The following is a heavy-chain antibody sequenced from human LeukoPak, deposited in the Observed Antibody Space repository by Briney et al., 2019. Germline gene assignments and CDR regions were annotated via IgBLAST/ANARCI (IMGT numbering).Heavy chain of an antibody. J-gene: IGHJ4*02. Sequence: TGGSLRLSCAAFGFTFDDYAMHWVRQAPGKGLEWVSGISWNSGSIGYADSVKGRFTISRDNAKNSLYLQMNSLRAEDTALYYCAKDIIGSGWSRFDYWGQGTLVTVSS. V-gene: IGHV3-9*01. D-gene: IGHD6-19*01. CDR1: GFTFDDYA. CDR3: AKDIIGSGWSRFDY. CDR2: ISWNSGSI.